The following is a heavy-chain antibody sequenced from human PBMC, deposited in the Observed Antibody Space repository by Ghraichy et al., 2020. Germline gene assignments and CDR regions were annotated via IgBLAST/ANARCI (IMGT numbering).Heavy chain of an antibody. Sequence: GGSLRLSCAASGFTFSSYGMHWVRQAPGKGLEWVAVIWYDGSNKYYADSVKGRFTISRDNSKNTLYLQMNSLRAEDTAVYYCAREGLRCPACYYYGMDVWGQGTTVTVSS. CDR3: AREGLRCPACYYYGMDV. V-gene: IGHV3-33*01. D-gene: IGHD4-17*01. CDR2: IWYDGSNK. CDR1: GFTFSSYG. J-gene: IGHJ6*02.